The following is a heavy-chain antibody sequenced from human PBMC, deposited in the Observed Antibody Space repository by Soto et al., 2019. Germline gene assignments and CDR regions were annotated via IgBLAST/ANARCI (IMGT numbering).Heavy chain of an antibody. J-gene: IGHJ6*02. CDR2: IIPIFGTA. D-gene: IGHD6-13*01. CDR1: GGTFISYA. Sequence: ASVKVSCKASGGTFISYAISWVRQAPGQGLEWMGGIIPIFGTANYAQKFQGRVTITADESTSTAYMELSSLRSEATAVYYCARAGRDSSSWDETTPYYYYGMGVWGQGTTVTVSS. CDR3: ARAGRDSSSWDETTPYYYYGMGV. V-gene: IGHV1-69*13.